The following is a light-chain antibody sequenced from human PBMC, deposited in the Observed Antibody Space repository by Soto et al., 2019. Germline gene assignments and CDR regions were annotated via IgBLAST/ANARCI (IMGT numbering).Light chain of an antibody. Sequence: QSALTQPPSASGSPGQSVTISCTGSSSDVGGYNFVSWYQQHPGKAPKLVIYEVIKRPSGVPDRFSGSKSGNTASLTVSGLQAEDEADYYCSSYADSNIYVFGTGTKVTVL. V-gene: IGLV2-8*01. CDR2: EVI. CDR3: SSYADSNIYV. CDR1: SSDVGGYNF. J-gene: IGLJ1*01.